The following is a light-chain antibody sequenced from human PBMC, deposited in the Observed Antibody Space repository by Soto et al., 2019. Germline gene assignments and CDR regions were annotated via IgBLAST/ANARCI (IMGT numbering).Light chain of an antibody. CDR3: QQYYSTPPVT. CDR2: WAS. CDR1: QSVLYSSNNKNY. V-gene: IGKV4-1*01. Sequence: DIVMTQSPDSLAVSLGERATINCKSSQSVLYSSNNKNYLAWYQQKPGQPPKLLIYWASTRESGVPDRFSGSGSVTDFTLTISSPQAEDVAVYYCQQYYSTPPVTFGPGTKVDIK. J-gene: IGKJ3*01.